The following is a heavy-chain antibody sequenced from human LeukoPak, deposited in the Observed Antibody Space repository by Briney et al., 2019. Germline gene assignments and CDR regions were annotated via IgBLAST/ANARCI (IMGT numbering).Heavy chain of an antibody. D-gene: IGHD2-15*01. J-gene: IGHJ4*02. CDR2: ISYDGSNK. V-gene: IGHV3-30-3*01. CDR3: ARKYCSGGSCYVDY. Sequence: GGSLRLSCAASGFSFSSFAMHWVRQAPGKGLEWVEVISYDGSNKYYADSVKGRFTVSRDNSKNTLYLQMDSLRAEDTAVYYCARKYCSGGSCYVDYWGQGTLVTVSS. CDR1: GFSFSSFA.